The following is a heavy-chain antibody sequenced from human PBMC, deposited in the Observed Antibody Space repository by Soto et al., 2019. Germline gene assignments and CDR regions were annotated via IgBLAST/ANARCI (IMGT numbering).Heavy chain of an antibody. V-gene: IGHV4-30-2*01. J-gene: IGHJ5*02. Sequence: QLQLQESGSGLVKPSQTLFLTCAVSGGYISSGGYSWSWIRQPPGKGLEWIGYIYHSGSTNYNTSLKIRVTISVDMSKNQFSLKLSSGTAEDTAVYYCARVPTPWGQGTLVTVSS. CDR3: ARVPTP. CDR2: IYHSGST. D-gene: IGHD2-2*01. CDR1: GGYISSGGYS.